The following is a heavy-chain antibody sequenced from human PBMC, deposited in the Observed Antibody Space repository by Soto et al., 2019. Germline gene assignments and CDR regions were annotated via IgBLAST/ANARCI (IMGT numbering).Heavy chain of an antibody. CDR3: ARLGGYYQAFDS. J-gene: IGHJ4*02. CDR2: IYYSGST. D-gene: IGHD3-22*01. CDR1: GGSISNYY. V-gene: IGHV4-59*08. Sequence: SETLSLTCIVSGGSISNYYWSWIRQPPGKGLEWIGYIYYSGSTNYNPSLTSRVTISVDTSKNQFSPKLSSVTAADTAVYYCARLGGYYQAFDSWGQGTLVTVSS.